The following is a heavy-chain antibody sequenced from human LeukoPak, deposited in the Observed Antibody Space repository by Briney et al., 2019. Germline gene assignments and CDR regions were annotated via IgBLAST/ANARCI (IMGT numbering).Heavy chain of an antibody. D-gene: IGHD6-19*01. CDR1: GGSFSGYY. J-gene: IGHJ4*02. Sequence: SETLSLTCAVYGGSFSGYYWSWIRQHPGKGLEWIGYIYYSGSTYYNPSLKSRVTISVDTSKNQFSLKLSSVTAADTAVYYCARDRGGRYGPYYFDYWGQGTLVTVSS. CDR2: IYYSGST. CDR3: ARDRGGRYGPYYFDY. V-gene: IGHV4-31*11.